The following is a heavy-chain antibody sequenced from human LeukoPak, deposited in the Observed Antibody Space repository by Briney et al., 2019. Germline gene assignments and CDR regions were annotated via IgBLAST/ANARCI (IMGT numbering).Heavy chain of an antibody. CDR3: APGQTDY. Sequence: GGSLRLSCAASRFTFSSYGMHWVRQAPGKGLEWVAVISYDGSNKYYADSVKGRFTISRDNSKNTLYLQMNSLRAEDTAVYYCAPGQTDYWGQGTLVTVSS. CDR1: RFTFSSYG. CDR2: ISYDGSNK. V-gene: IGHV3-30*03. J-gene: IGHJ4*02.